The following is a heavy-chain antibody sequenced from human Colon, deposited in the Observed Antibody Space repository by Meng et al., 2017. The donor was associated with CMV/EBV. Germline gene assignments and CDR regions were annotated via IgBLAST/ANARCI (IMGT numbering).Heavy chain of an antibody. V-gene: IGHV4-31*03. Sequence: LRLSCTVSGGSISNGGYYWSWIRQHPGKGLEWIGYIYYSGSTCYNPSLKSRVTISVDTSKNQFSLNLSSVTAADTAVYYCARGGTVTNAAYWGQGTLVTSPQ. J-gene: IGHJ4*02. CDR1: GGSISNGGYY. D-gene: IGHD4-11*01. CDR2: IYYSGST. CDR3: ARGGTVTNAAY.